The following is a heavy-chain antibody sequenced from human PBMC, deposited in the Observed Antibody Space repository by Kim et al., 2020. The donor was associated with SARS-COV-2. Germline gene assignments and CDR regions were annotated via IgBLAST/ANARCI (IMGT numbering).Heavy chain of an antibody. CDR3: ARGSSDFDY. J-gene: IGHJ4*02. CDR2: SYT. D-gene: IGHD6-6*01. Sequence: SYTYSTPSFQGHVTISADKSITTAYLQWSSLKASDTARYYCARGSSDFDYWGQGTLVTVSS. V-gene: IGHV5-10-1*01.